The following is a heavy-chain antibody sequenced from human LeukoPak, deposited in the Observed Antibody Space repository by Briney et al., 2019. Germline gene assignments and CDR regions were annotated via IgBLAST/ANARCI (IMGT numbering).Heavy chain of an antibody. D-gene: IGHD3-3*01. Sequence: GRSLRLSCAASGFILSDYYMSWIRQAPGKGLEWVSYISSSGSTIYYADSVKGRFTISRDNAKNSLYLQMNSLRAEDTAVYYCARDLSYDFWSGYYVSSNFDYWGQGTLVTVSS. J-gene: IGHJ4*02. CDR2: ISSSGSTI. CDR3: ARDLSYDFWSGYYVSSNFDY. V-gene: IGHV3-11*04. CDR1: GFILSDYY.